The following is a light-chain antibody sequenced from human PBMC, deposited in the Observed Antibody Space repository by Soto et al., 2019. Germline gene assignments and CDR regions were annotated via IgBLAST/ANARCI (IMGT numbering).Light chain of an antibody. CDR3: SSFTSIFTFV. J-gene: IGLJ1*01. V-gene: IGLV2-14*01. CDR2: EVT. CDR1: RSDVGAYNY. Sequence: PGQSIAISCTGTRSDVGAYNYVSWYQQHPGKAPKLMISEVTNRPSGVSDRFSGSKSGNTASLTISGLQAEDEADYYCSSFTSIFTFVFGTGTKVT.